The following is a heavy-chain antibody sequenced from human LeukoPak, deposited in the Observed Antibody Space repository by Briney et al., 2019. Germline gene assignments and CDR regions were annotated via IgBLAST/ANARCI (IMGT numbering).Heavy chain of an antibody. CDR1: GFTFSSYA. Sequence: GGSLRLSCAASGFTFSSYAMSWVRQAPGKGLEWVSAISGSGGSTYYADSVKGRFTISRDNSRNTLYLQMNSLRAEDTAVYYCAKASSSGWYWGDYWGQGTLVTVSS. CDR3: AKASSSGWYWGDY. V-gene: IGHV3-23*01. D-gene: IGHD6-19*01. CDR2: ISGSGGST. J-gene: IGHJ4*02.